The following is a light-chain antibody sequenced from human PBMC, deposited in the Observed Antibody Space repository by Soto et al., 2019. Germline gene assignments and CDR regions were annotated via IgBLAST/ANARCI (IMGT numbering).Light chain of an antibody. CDR3: QQYNNWPLT. CDR2: DAS. Sequence: ETVMTQSPATLSVSPGDRATLSCSASQSVSYNLAWYQQKPGQAPRLPIYDASTRATGIPARFSGSASGTEFTLTISSLLSEDFSLYYCQQYNNWPLTFCGGTKVEMK. V-gene: IGKV3D-15*01. J-gene: IGKJ4*01. CDR1: QSVSYN.